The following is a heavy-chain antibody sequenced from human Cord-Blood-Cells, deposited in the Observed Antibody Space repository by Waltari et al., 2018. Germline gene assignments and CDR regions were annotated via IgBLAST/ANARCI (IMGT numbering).Heavy chain of an antibody. CDR1: GGSISSSSYY. D-gene: IGHD1-26*01. CDR3: ARQVWESIDY. J-gene: IGHJ4*02. CDR2: IYYSGST. Sequence: QLQLQESGPGLVKPSETLSTTCTVSGGSISSSSYYWGWIRQPPGKGLEWIGSIYYSGSTYYNPSLKSRVTISVDTSKNQFSLKLSSVTAADTAVYYCARQVWESIDYWGQGTLVTVSS. V-gene: IGHV4-39*01.